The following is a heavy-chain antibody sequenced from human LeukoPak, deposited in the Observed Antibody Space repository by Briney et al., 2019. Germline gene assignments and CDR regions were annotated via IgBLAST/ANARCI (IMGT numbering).Heavy chain of an antibody. CDR1: GFTFDDYA. J-gene: IGHJ4*02. Sequence: PGGSLRLSCAASGFTFDDYAMHSVRQAPGKGLELVSGISWNSGSIGYADSVKGRFTSSRDNAKNSLYLQMNSLRAEDTALYYCAKDRGPSSGYSLPDYWGQGTLVTVSS. V-gene: IGHV3-9*01. CDR3: AKDRGPSSGYSLPDY. CDR2: ISWNSGSI. D-gene: IGHD3-22*01.